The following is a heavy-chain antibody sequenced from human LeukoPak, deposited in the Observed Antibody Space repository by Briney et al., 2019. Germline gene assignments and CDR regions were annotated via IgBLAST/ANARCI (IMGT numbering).Heavy chain of an antibody. CDR2: IKQDGSEK. V-gene: IGHV3-7*01. J-gene: IGHJ6*02. CDR1: GFTFSSYW. CDR3: ARDSQLHYYDSSGYRYYYYGMDV. D-gene: IGHD3-22*01. Sequence: GGSLRLSCAASGFTFSSYWMSWVRHAPGMGLEWVANIKQDGSEKYYVDSVKGRFTISRDNAKNSLYLQMNSLRAEDTAVYYCARDSQLHYYDSSGYRYYYYGMDVWGQGTTVTVSS.